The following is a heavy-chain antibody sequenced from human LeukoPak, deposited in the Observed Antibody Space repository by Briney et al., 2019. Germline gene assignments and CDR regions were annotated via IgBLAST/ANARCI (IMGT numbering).Heavy chain of an antibody. CDR3: TGGGTIGIGAFDI. J-gene: IGHJ3*02. CDR2: IRNKANFSAT. Sequence: GGSLRLSCAASGFAFSASTMHWVRQASGKGLEWLGRIRNKANFSATTYGESVKGRFSISRDDSKNMVYLQMNYLKTEDTAVYYCTGGGTIGIGAFDIWGQGTRVTVSS. V-gene: IGHV3-73*01. CDR1: GFAFSAST. D-gene: IGHD1/OR15-1a*01.